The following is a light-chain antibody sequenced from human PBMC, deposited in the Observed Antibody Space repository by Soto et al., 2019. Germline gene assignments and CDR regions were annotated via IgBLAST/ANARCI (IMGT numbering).Light chain of an antibody. CDR3: LQHNTYPYT. Sequence: DIQMTQFPFSLSASVGDRVTITCRASQVIRHLGWFQQKPGEAPKRLIYATSNLESGVPSRFSGSGSGTELTLTISSLQPEDFATYFCLQHNTYPYTFGQGTKLDIK. CDR1: QVIRH. CDR2: ATS. J-gene: IGKJ2*01. V-gene: IGKV1-17*01.